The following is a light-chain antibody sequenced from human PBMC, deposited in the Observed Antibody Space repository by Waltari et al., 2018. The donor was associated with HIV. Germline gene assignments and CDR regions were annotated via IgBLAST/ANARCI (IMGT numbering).Light chain of an antibody. CDR2: SDT. CDR1: SPNIGAGYD. V-gene: IGLV1-40*01. J-gene: IGLJ1*01. Sequence: QSVLTQSPSVSGAPGQRVTISCTGTSPNIGAGYDVHWFQHLPGTAPKLLVYSDTNQPAGFPDRFAASKSGTSASLAISGLQVDDEATYYCQSYDSSLSAYVVGPGTKVTVL. CDR3: QSYDSSLSAYV.